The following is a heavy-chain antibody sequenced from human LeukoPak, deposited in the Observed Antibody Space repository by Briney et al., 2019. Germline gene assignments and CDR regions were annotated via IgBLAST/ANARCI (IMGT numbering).Heavy chain of an antibody. J-gene: IGHJ1*01. D-gene: IGHD3-22*01. CDR2: IKSDGST. CDR3: ARAPAEIGGYYPEYFRH. V-gene: IGHV3-74*01. Sequence: GGSLRLSCAASGFTFSRYWMHWIRQAPGKGLVWVSRIKSDGSTNYADSVKGRFTISRDNAKNTVSLQMNSLRAEDTGVYYCARAPAEIGGYYPEYFRHWGQGTLVTVSS. CDR1: GFTFSRYW.